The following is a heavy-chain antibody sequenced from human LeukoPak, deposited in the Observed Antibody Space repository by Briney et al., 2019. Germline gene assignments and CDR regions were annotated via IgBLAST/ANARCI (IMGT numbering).Heavy chain of an antibody. V-gene: IGHV1-8*01. CDR1: GYTFTSYD. Sequence: ASVKVSCKASGYTFTSYDINWVRQATGQGLGWMGWMNPNSGNTGYAQKFQGRVTMTRNTSISTAYMELSSLRSEDTAVYYCARQVPGNYYYYGMDVWGQGTTVTVSS. J-gene: IGHJ6*02. CDR2: MNPNSGNT. CDR3: ARQVPGNYYYYGMDV.